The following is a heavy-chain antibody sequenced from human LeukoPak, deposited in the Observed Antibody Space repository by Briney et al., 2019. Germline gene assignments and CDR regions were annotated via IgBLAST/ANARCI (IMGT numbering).Heavy chain of an antibody. Sequence: PGRSLRLSCAASGFTFSSYAMRWVRQAPGKGLEWVAVISYDGSNKYYADSVKGRFTISRDNSKNTLYLQMNSLRAEDTAVYYCARDPLYSGSYYFDYWGQGTLVTVSS. J-gene: IGHJ4*02. CDR3: ARDPLYSGSYYFDY. CDR1: GFTFSSYA. CDR2: ISYDGSNK. V-gene: IGHV3-30-3*01. D-gene: IGHD1-26*01.